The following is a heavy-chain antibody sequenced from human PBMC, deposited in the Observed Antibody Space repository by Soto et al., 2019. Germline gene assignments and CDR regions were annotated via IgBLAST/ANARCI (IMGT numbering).Heavy chain of an antibody. J-gene: IGHJ6*02. D-gene: IGHD2-21*02. CDR3: ARDEVTASNYYYGMDV. V-gene: IGHV1-69*06. CDR1: GGTFSSYA. CDR2: IIPIFGTA. Sequence: ASVKVSCKASGGTFSSYAISWVRQAPGQGLEWMGGIIPIFGTANYAQRFQGRVTITADKSTSTAYMELSSLRSEDTAVYYCARDEVTASNYYYGMDVWGQGTTVTVSS.